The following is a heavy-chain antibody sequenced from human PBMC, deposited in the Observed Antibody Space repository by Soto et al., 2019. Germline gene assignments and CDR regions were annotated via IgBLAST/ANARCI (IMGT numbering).Heavy chain of an antibody. CDR3: AHVMTTVTTFQTNSYYFDY. Sequence: SGPTLVNPTQTLTLTCTFSGFSLSTSGVGVGWIRQPPGKALEWLALIYWDDDKRYSPSLKSRLTITKDTSKNQVVLTMTNMDPVDTATYYCAHVMTTVTTFQTNSYYFDYWGQGTLVTVSS. D-gene: IGHD4-17*01. CDR2: IYWDDDK. V-gene: IGHV2-5*02. CDR1: GFSLSTSGVG. J-gene: IGHJ4*02.